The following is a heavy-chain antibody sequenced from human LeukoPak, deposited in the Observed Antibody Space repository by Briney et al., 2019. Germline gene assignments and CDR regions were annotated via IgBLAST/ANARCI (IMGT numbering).Heavy chain of an antibody. D-gene: IGHD6-19*01. Sequence: ASVKVSCKASGYTFTSFGISWVRQAPGQGLEWMGWISAYNANTNFAQNLQGRVTMTTDTSTSTAYMELRSLRSDDTAVYYCARVQGSSGWYIFDYWGQGTLVTVSS. V-gene: IGHV1-18*01. J-gene: IGHJ4*02. CDR3: ARVQGSSGWYIFDY. CDR2: ISAYNANT. CDR1: GYTFTSFG.